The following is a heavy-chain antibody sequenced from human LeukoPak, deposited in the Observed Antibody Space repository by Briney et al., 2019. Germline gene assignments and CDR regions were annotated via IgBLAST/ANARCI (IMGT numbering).Heavy chain of an antibody. CDR2: INWNGGGT. Sequence: GGSLRLSCAATGYSFKDYGMHWVRQPPGKGLDWVSAINWNGGGTDYADSVKGRFTIFRDNAKNSLYLQLSSLRPEDTALYYCAKHLTATNTYIFFGLDVWGQGTSVTVSS. V-gene: IGHV3-9*01. J-gene: IGHJ6*02. CDR3: AKHLTATNTYIFFGLDV. CDR1: GYSFKDYG. D-gene: IGHD1-26*01.